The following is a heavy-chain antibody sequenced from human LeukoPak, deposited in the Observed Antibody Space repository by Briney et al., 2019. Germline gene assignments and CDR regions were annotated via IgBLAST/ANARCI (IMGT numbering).Heavy chain of an antibody. J-gene: IGHJ4*02. Sequence: PGGSLRLSCAASGFTFSSYAMHWVRQAPGKGLEWVAVISYDGSNKYYADSVKGRFTISRDNSKNTLYLQMNSLRAEDTAVYYCARAVPKTPGSTSCYTGLACDYWGQGTLVTVSS. CDR3: ARAVPKTPGSTSCYTGLACDY. CDR2: ISYDGSNK. CDR1: GFTFSSYA. V-gene: IGHV3-30-3*01. D-gene: IGHD2-2*02.